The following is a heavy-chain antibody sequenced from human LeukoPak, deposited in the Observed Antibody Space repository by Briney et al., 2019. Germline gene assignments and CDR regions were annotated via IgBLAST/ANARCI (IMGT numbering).Heavy chain of an antibody. CDR1: GFTFSSYG. J-gene: IGHJ4*02. Sequence: GGSLRLSCAASGFTFSSYGMHWVRQAPGKGLEWVAVISYDGSNKYYADSVKGRFTISRDNSKNTLYLQMNSLRAEDTAVYYCAKELNSGGNDGYFDYWGQGTLVTVSS. CDR3: AKELNSGGNDGYFDY. V-gene: IGHV3-30*18. D-gene: IGHD1-26*01. CDR2: ISYDGSNK.